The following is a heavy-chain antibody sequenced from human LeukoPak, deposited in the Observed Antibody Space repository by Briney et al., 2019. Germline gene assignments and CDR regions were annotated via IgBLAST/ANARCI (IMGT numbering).Heavy chain of an antibody. V-gene: IGHV3-23*01. D-gene: IGHD3-22*01. J-gene: IGHJ6*02. CDR2: ISGSGGST. CDR1: GFTFSSYA. CDR3: AKDFWNYYDSSGYYLDV. Sequence: QTGGPLRLSCAASGFTFSSYAMSWVRQAPGKGLEWVSAISGSGGSTYYADSVKGRFTISRDNSKNTLYLQMNSLRAEDTAVYYCAKDFWNYYDSSGYYLDVWGQGTTVTVSS.